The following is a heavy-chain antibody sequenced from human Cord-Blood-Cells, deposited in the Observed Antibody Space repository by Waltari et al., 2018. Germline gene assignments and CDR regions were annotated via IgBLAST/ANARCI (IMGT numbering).Heavy chain of an antibody. J-gene: IGHJ4*02. CDR1: GYTLTELS. CDR2: VDPEDGET. CDR3: ATATTTVTTPTVGFDY. V-gene: IGHV1-24*01. Sequence: QVQLVQSGAEVTKPGASVKVSCKVSGYTLTELSMHWVRPAPGKGLEWMGGVDPEDGETIYAQKFQGRVTMTEDTSTDTAYMELSSLRSEDTAVYYCATATTTVTTPTVGFDYWGQGTLVTVSS. D-gene: IGHD4-17*01.